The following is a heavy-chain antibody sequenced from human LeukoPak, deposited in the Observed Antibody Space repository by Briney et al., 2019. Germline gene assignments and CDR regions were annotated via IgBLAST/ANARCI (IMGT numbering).Heavy chain of an antibody. Sequence: GASVKVSCKASGYTFTSYGISWVRQAPGQGLEWMGWISAYNGNTNYAQKLQGRVTMTTDTSTSTAYMELRSLRSDDTAVYYCARDLASNVRGVIIPNWGQGTLVTVSS. CDR3: ARDLASNVRGVIIPN. CDR2: ISAYNGNT. J-gene: IGHJ4*02. V-gene: IGHV1-18*01. D-gene: IGHD3-10*02. CDR1: GYTFTSYG.